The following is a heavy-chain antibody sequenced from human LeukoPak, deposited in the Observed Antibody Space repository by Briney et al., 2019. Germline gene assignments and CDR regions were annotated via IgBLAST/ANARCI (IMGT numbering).Heavy chain of an antibody. CDR1: GFTFSTYS. CDR3: AREDGGYCSSTSCSAIDY. V-gene: IGHV3-48*01. D-gene: IGHD2-2*03. CDR2: ISSGSSTI. J-gene: IGHJ4*02. Sequence: GGSLRLSCAASGFTFSTYSMNWVRQAPGKGLEWVSYISSGSSTIYYADSVKGRFTISRDNAKNPLYLQMNTLRAEDTAVYYCAREDGGYCSSTSCSAIDYWGQGTLVTVSS.